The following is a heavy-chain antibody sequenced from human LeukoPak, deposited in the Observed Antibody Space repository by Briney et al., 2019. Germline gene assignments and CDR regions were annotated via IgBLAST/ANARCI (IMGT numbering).Heavy chain of an antibody. J-gene: IGHJ6*03. CDR1: LDSLSSHY. Sequence: SETLSLACSVSLDSLSSHYWSWIRQPPGKGLGWIWFFYDSGRTNVKSSLMSPVTMSVDTSKNQFSLKLSSVTAADTAVYYCARVLQNYYHLDVWGTGTTVTVSS. CDR3: ARVLQNYYHLDV. V-gene: IGHV4-59*11. D-gene: IGHD2/OR15-2a*01. CDR2: FYDSGRT.